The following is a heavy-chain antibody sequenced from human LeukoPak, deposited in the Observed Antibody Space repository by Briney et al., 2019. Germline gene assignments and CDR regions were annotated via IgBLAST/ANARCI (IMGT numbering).Heavy chain of an antibody. J-gene: IGHJ4*02. V-gene: IGHV3-30*18. D-gene: IGHD5-12*01. CDR1: GFTFSSYG. CDR2: ISYDGSNK. Sequence: GRSLRLSCAASGFTFSSYGMHWVRQAPGKGLEWAAVISYDGSNKYYADSVKGRFTISRDNSKNTLYLQMNSLRAEDTAVYYCAKDLGVVATMNFDYWGQGTLVTVSS. CDR3: AKDLGVVATMNFDY.